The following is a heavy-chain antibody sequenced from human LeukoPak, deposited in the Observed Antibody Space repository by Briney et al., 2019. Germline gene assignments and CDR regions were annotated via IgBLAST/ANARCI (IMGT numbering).Heavy chain of an antibody. D-gene: IGHD3-3*01. Sequence: SGPTLVKPTQTLTLTCTFSGFSLSTSGVGVGWIRQPPGKALEWLALIYWNDDKRYSPSLESRLSITKDTSKNQVVLTMTNMDPVDTATYYCAHKTRVVNYDFWSGSPFDYWGQGTLVTVSS. CDR2: IYWNDDK. CDR1: GFSLSTSGVG. V-gene: IGHV2-5*01. CDR3: AHKTRVVNYDFWSGSPFDY. J-gene: IGHJ4*02.